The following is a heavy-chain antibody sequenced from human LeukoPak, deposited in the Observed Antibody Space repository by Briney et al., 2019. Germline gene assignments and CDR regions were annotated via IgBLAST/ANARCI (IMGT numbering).Heavy chain of an antibody. D-gene: IGHD2-2*01. CDR3: AKPVRDYYYYGMDV. V-gene: IGHV3-7*03. CDR1: GFTFSTYW. CDR2: IKEDGSLK. J-gene: IGHJ6*02. Sequence: GGSLRLSCATSGFTFSTYWVTWVRQAPGKGLEWVANIKEDGSLKYYVDSVKGRFTISRDNAKNSLYLQMSSLRVEDTAVYYCAKPVRDYYYYGMDVWGQGTTVTVSS.